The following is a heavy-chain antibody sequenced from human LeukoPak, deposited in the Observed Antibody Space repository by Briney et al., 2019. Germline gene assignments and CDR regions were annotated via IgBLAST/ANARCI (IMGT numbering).Heavy chain of an antibody. V-gene: IGHV4-34*01. CDR3: ASNCSGGSCYRTYYYGMDV. CDR2: INHSGST. Sequence: SETLSLTCAVYGGSFSGYYWSWIRQPPGKGLEWIWEINHSGSTNYNPSLKSRVTISVDTSKNQFSLKLSSVTAADTAVYYCASNCSGGSCYRTYYYGMDVWGKGTTVTVSS. J-gene: IGHJ6*04. CDR1: GGSFSGYY. D-gene: IGHD2-15*01.